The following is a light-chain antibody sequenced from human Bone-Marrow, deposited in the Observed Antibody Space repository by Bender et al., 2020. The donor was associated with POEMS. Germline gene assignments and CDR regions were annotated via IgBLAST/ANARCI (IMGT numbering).Light chain of an antibody. V-gene: IGLV3-1*01. Sequence: SFAVTQPASVSVSPGQTATISCSGTDLGSKYVCWYQQKSGQSPTLVIYQDNKRPSGIHDRFSGANSGSPAPLTIRGTQPMDEADYYCQAWDSYTRVFGAGTRLTVL. J-gene: IGLJ2*01. CDR3: QAWDSYTRV. CDR2: QDN. CDR1: DLGSKY.